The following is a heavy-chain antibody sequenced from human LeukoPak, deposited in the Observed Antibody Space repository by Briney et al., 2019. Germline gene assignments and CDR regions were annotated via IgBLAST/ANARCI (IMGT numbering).Heavy chain of an antibody. CDR1: GGTFSSYA. V-gene: IGHV1-69*05. CDR2: IIPIFGTA. J-gene: IGHJ4*02. CDR3: ARAPHYYYDSPLDY. Sequence: SVKVSCKASGGTFSSYAISWVRQAPGQGLEWMGRIIPIFGTANCAQKFQGRVTITTDESTSTAYMELSSLRSEDTAVYYCARAPHYYYDSPLDYWGQGTLVTVSS. D-gene: IGHD3-22*01.